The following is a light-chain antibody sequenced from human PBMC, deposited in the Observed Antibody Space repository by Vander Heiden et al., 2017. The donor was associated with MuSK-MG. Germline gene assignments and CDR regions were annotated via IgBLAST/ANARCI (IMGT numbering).Light chain of an antibody. V-gene: IGLV3-1*01. Sequence: SSGVTQPPSVSVSPGQTASITCSGNKLGGKYVSWYQQKPGQSPVLVLYQDTKRPSGIPERFSGSNSGNTATMTISGTQAMDEADYYCQAWDSSTAQVVFGGGTKLTVL. J-gene: IGLJ2*01. CDR2: QDT. CDR3: QAWDSSTAQVV. CDR1: KLGGKY.